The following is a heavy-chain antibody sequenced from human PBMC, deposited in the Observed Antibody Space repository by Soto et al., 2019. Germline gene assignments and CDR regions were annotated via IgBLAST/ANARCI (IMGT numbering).Heavy chain of an antibody. CDR2: ISAYNGNT. Sequence: ASVKVSCKASGYTFTSYGISWVRQAPGQGLEWMGWISAYNGNTNYAQKFQGRVTITADESTSTAYMELSSLRSEDTAVYYCARDGGGNSDYYYGMDVWGQGTTVTVSS. V-gene: IGHV1-18*01. J-gene: IGHJ6*02. CDR1: GYTFTSYG. CDR3: ARDGGGNSDYYYGMDV. D-gene: IGHD2-21*02.